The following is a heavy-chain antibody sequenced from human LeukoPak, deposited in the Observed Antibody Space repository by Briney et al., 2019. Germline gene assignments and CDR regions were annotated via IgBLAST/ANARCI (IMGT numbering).Heavy chain of an antibody. CDR1: RFTFSTYW. J-gene: IGHJ3*02. D-gene: IGHD3-9*01. Sequence: GGSLRLSCAASRFTFSTYWMSWVRQAPGRGLEWVANIKQDGSAMFYMGSVKGRFTISRDNAKNSLFLQMNSLRVEDTAVYYCARDPFDILTGQYGAFDIWGQGTRVAVSS. CDR3: ARDPFDILTGQYGAFDI. V-gene: IGHV3-7*01. CDR2: IKQDGSAM.